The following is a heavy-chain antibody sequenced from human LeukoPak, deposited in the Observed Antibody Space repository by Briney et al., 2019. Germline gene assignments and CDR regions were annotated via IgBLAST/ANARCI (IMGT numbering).Heavy chain of an antibody. CDR3: TTAGIPVAGPYFDY. Sequence: PGGSLRLSCTASGFTVSSNYMSWARQAPGKGLEWVGRIKSKTDGGTTDYAAPVKGRFTISRDDSKNALYLQMNSLKTEDTAVYYCTTAGIPVAGPYFDYWGQGTLVTVSS. J-gene: IGHJ4*02. V-gene: IGHV3-15*01. CDR2: IKSKTDGGTT. CDR1: GFTVSSNY. D-gene: IGHD6-19*01.